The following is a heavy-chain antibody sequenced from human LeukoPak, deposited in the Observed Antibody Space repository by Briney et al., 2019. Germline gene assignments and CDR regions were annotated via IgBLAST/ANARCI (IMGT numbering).Heavy chain of an antibody. CDR1: GFTFRNYA. J-gene: IGHJ4*02. V-gene: IGHV3-23*01. D-gene: IGHD4-17*01. Sequence: GGSLRLSCAASGFTFRNYAMSWVRQAPGKGLEWVSTISGNGGTTYYGDSVKGRFTISRDNAKNTLYLQMNSLRAEDTAVYYCTRGRYYLDSWGQGTLVTVSS. CDR2: ISGNGGTT. CDR3: TRGRYYLDS.